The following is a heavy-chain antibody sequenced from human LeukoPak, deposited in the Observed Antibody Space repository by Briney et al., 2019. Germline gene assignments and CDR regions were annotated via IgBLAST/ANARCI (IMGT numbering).Heavy chain of an antibody. D-gene: IGHD6-19*01. CDR2: ISSSGSTI. V-gene: IGHV3-11*04. CDR1: GFTFSDYY. Sequence: GGSLRLSCAASGFTFSDYYMSWIRQAPGKGLEWVSYISSSGSTIYYADSVKGRFTISRDNAKNSLYLQMNSLRAEDTAVYYCARDPGIAVAGQNWFDPWGQGTLVTVSS. J-gene: IGHJ5*02. CDR3: ARDPGIAVAGQNWFDP.